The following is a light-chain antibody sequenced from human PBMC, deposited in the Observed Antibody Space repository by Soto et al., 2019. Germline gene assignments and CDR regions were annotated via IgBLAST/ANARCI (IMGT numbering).Light chain of an antibody. V-gene: IGLV2-8*01. Sequence: QSALTQHPSASGSPGQSVTISCTGTSSDVGAYNYVSWYQQHPGKAPKLMIYEVSKRPSGVPDRFSGSKSGNTASLTVSGLQAEDEADYYCSSHASSNNYVFGTGTKVTVL. J-gene: IGLJ1*01. CDR2: EVS. CDR1: SSDVGAYNY. CDR3: SSHASSNNYV.